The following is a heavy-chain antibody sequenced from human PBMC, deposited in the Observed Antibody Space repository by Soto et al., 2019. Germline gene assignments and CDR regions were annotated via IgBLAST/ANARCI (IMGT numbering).Heavy chain of an antibody. Sequence: EVQLVESGGGLVQPGRSLRLSCAASGFTFDDYAMHWVRQAPGKGLEWVSGISWNSGSIGYADSVKGRFTISRDNAKNSLYLQMNSLRAEDTALYYCAKGRTAAAGYYYYYGMDVWGQGTTVTVSS. V-gene: IGHV3-9*01. CDR1: GFTFDDYA. CDR3: AKGRTAAAGYYYYYGMDV. D-gene: IGHD6-13*01. J-gene: IGHJ6*02. CDR2: ISWNSGSI.